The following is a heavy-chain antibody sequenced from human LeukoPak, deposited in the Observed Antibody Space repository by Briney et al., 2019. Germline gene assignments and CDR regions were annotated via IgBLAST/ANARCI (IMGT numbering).Heavy chain of an antibody. CDR3: AKYKAFMVRGVINY. D-gene: IGHD3-10*01. CDR1: GFTFSIYA. V-gene: IGHV3-23*01. J-gene: IGHJ4*02. Sequence: GGSLRLSCAASGFTFSIYAMSWVRQAPGRGLEWVSTISGSDGSAYYADSVRGRFTISRDNSKNTLYLQMNSLRAEDTAVYYCAKYKAFMVRGVINYWGQGTLVTVSS. CDR2: ISGSDGSA.